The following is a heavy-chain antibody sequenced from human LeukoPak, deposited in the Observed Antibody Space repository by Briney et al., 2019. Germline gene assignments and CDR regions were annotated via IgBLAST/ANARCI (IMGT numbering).Heavy chain of an antibody. J-gene: IGHJ4*02. D-gene: IGHD3-22*01. CDR2: MNPDSGDT. Sequence: ASVKVSCKASGYTFTSYGISWVRQAPGQGLEWMGWMNPDSGDTAYAQKFQGRVTMTRDTSISTAYMELRSLRSDDTAVYHCARDLYSYYYDSSGNFDYWGQGTLVTVSS. CDR1: GYTFTSYG. V-gene: IGHV1-8*02. CDR3: ARDLYSYYYDSSGNFDY.